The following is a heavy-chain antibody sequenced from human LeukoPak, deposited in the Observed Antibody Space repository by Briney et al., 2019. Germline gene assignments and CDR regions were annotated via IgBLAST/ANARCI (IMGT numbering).Heavy chain of an antibody. Sequence: PGRSLRLSCAASGFTFSSYGMHWVRQAPGKGLEWVAVIWYDGSNKYYADSVKGRFTISRDNSKNTLYLQMNSLRAEDTAVYYCARDQGYNCRFDYWGQGTLVTVSS. CDR1: GFTFSSYG. CDR2: IWYDGSNK. CDR3: ARDQGYNCRFDY. J-gene: IGHJ4*02. D-gene: IGHD5-24*01. V-gene: IGHV3-33*01.